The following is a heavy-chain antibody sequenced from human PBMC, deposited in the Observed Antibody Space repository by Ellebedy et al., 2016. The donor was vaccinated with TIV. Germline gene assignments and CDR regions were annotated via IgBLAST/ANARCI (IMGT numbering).Heavy chain of an antibody. CDR2: IIPIFGTA. Sequence: SVKVSXXASGGTFSSYAISWVRQAPGQGLEWMGGIIPIFGTANYAQKFQGRVTITADESTSTAYMELRSLRSDDTAVYYCARGVVGATFDFDYWGQGTLVTVSS. CDR3: ARGVVGATFDFDY. D-gene: IGHD1-26*01. J-gene: IGHJ4*02. V-gene: IGHV1-69*13. CDR1: GGTFSSYA.